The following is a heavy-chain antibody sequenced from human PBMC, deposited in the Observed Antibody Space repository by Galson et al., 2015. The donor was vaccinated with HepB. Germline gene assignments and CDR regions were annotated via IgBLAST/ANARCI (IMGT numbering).Heavy chain of an antibody. Sequence: SGAEVKKPGESLKISCKGSGYSFTSYWIGWVRQMPGKGLEWMGIIYPGDSDTRYCPSFQGQVTISADKSISTAYLQWSSLKASDTAMYYCARLISGYDSGNDAFDIWGQGTMVTVSS. D-gene: IGHD5-12*01. V-gene: IGHV5-51*03. CDR3: ARLISGYDSGNDAFDI. CDR2: IYPGDSDT. J-gene: IGHJ3*02. CDR1: GYSFTSYW.